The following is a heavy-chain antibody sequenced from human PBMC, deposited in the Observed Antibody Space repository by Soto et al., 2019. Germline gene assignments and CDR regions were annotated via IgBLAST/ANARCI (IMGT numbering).Heavy chain of an antibody. CDR3: ARVLAPYYYYGMDV. J-gene: IGHJ6*02. CDR2: ISAYNGNT. CDR1: GYTFNSYG. V-gene: IGHV1-18*01. D-gene: IGHD2-15*01. Sequence: SVKVSCKASGYTFNSYGISWVRQAPGQGLEWMGWISAYNGNTNYAQKLQGRVTMTTDTSTSTAYMELRSLRSDDTAVYYCARVLAPYYYYGMDVWGQGTTVTVSS.